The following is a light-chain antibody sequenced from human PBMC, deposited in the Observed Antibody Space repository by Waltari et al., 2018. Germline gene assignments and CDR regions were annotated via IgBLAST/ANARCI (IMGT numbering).Light chain of an antibody. Sequence: SYELTQPPSVSVSPGQTASITCSGDKLGDKYACWYQQKPGQSPVLVIYQDNKRPSGIPERFAGSNSGSTATLTISGTQTRDEADYYCQAWDSNAAVFGGGTKLTVL. CDR2: QDN. CDR1: KLGDKY. CDR3: QAWDSNAAV. J-gene: IGLJ2*01. V-gene: IGLV3-1*01.